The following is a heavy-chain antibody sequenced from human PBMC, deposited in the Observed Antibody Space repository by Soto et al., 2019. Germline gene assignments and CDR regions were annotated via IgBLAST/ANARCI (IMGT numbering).Heavy chain of an antibody. J-gene: IGHJ6*02. V-gene: IGHV3-30*18. CDR3: AKGRGERKWANYYGLDV. CDR1: GFTFPRFG. D-gene: IGHD1-26*01. Sequence: QVQLVESGGGVVQPGQSLRLSCAASGFTFPRFGMHWVRQAPGKGLEWVAHITYEGSQIYYADAVKGRFTISRDNGDNTLSLQMDNLRTEDTATYFCAKGRGERKWANYYGLDVWGQGTTVTVSS. CDR2: ITYEGSQI.